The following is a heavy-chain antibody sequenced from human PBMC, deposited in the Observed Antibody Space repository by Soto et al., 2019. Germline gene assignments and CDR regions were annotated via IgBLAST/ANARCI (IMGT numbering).Heavy chain of an antibody. CDR1: GYSITAGGYY. V-gene: IGHV4-31*03. CDR3: VRDRALDSSGHWFDT. D-gene: IGHD6-19*01. J-gene: IGHJ5*02. CDR2: FYSSGCI. Sequence: SETLSLTCFVSGYSITAGGYYWSWIRHHPGKGLEWIGSFYSSGCIIYNPSLRSRVSISGDTSSNQFSMSLTSVTAADTAIYYCVRDRALDSSGHWFDTWGQGILVTVSS.